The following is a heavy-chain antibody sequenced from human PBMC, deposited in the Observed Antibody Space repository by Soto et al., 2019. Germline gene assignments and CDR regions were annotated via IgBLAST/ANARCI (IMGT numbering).Heavy chain of an antibody. J-gene: IGHJ4*02. CDR3: AKRSSSSTFDY. Sequence: EVQLLESGGGLVQPGESLRLSCAASGFTFSSYAMSWVRQAPGKGLEWVSVISGSDDSTYYADSEKGRFTISRDNTKNTLYLQMNSMRAEDTAVDYCAKRSSSSTFDYWGQGTLVTVSS. CDR2: ISGSDDST. V-gene: IGHV3-23*01. CDR1: GFTFSSYA. D-gene: IGHD6-6*01.